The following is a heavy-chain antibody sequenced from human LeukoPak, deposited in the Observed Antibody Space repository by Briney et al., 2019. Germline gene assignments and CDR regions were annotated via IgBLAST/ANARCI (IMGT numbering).Heavy chain of an antibody. D-gene: IGHD5-18*01. J-gene: IGHJ4*02. CDR1: GFTVSTNH. Sequence: PGGSLRLLCAVSGFTVSTNHMTWVRQAPGEGLEWVSAINDVDTPYYADTMRGRFTISRDSAKNTLYLQMKSLRAEDTAVYYCARDMIQSSCALDSWGQGTLVTVSS. CDR2: INDVDTP. V-gene: IGHV3-53*01. CDR3: ARDMIQSSCALDS.